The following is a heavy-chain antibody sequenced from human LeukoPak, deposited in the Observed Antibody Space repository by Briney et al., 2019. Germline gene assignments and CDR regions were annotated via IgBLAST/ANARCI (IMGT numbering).Heavy chain of an antibody. Sequence: GGSLRLSCAASGFTFRSCAMTWVRQVPGKGLAWVSGISASGASTHYADSVKGRFTISRDNFKNIVYLQMNSLRAEDTALYYCARIMVQGVGFDYWGQGTLVTVSS. D-gene: IGHD3-10*01. CDR2: ISASGAST. CDR3: ARIMVQGVGFDY. J-gene: IGHJ4*02. CDR1: GFTFRSCA. V-gene: IGHV3-23*01.